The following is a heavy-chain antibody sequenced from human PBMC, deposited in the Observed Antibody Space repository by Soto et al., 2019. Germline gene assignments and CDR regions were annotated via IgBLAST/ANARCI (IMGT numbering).Heavy chain of an antibody. CDR3: TREVATKTIYYYYGMDV. Sequence: VVSLRLSCAASGFTFSGSAMHWVRQASGKGLEWVGRIRSKANSYATAYAASVKGRFTISRDDSKNTAYLQMNSPKTEDTAVYYCTREVATKTIYYYYGMDVWGQGTTVTVSS. J-gene: IGHJ6*02. CDR2: IRSKANSYAT. D-gene: IGHD5-12*01. CDR1: GFTFSGSA. V-gene: IGHV3-73*01.